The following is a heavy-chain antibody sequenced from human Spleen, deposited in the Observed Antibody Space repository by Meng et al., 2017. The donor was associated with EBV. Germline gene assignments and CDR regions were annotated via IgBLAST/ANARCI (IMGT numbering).Heavy chain of an antibody. V-gene: IGHV4-34*01. CDR1: CGSFSGYY. CDR2: INHSGST. CDR3: ARWAGGVCFYCDY. D-gene: IGHD2-8*02. Sequence: QLQPWHAGLFQPSETLSLNCAVYCGSFSGYYCGWIRQPPGKGLEWIGEINHSGSTNYNPSLKSRVTISVDTSKNQFSLKLNSVTAADTAVYYCARWAGGVCFYCDYWGQGTLVTVSS. J-gene: IGHJ4*02.